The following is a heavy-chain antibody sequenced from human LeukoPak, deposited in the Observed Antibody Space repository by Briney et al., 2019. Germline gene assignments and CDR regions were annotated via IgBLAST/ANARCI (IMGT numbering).Heavy chain of an antibody. CDR2: IIPIFGTA. Sequence: ASVKVSCKASGGTFSSYAISWVRQAPGQGLEWMGGIIPIFGTANYAQKFQGRVTITADESTSTAYMELSSLRSEDTAVYYCARVSVGGGCYGFTGYYYMDVWGKGTTVTVSS. J-gene: IGHJ6*03. D-gene: IGHD2-8*02. CDR3: ARVSVGGGCYGFTGYYYMDV. V-gene: IGHV1-69*13. CDR1: GGTFSSYA.